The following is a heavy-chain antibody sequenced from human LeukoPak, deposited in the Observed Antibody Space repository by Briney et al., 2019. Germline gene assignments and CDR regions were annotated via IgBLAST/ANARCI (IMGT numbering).Heavy chain of an antibody. CDR2: IRTKTYNYAT. CDR3: TGVGHDGVTNFDY. V-gene: IGHV3-73*01. CDR1: GFTFSGSA. Sequence: GGSLRLSCAASGFTFSGSAMHWVRQTSGKGLEWVGRIRTKTYNYATEYVASMKGRFTISRDDSENTTYLQINSLKTEDTAVYYCTGVGHDGVTNFDYWGQGTLVTVSS. J-gene: IGHJ4*02. D-gene: IGHD4-17*01.